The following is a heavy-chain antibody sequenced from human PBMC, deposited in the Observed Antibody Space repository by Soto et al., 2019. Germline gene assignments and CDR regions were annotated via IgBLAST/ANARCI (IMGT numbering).Heavy chain of an antibody. D-gene: IGHD6-6*01. V-gene: IGHV4-34*01. CDR3: ARAPRHLFAY. CDR2: INHSGST. J-gene: IGHJ4*02. Sequence: SETLSLTCAVYGGSFSGYYWSWIRQPPGKGLEWIGEINHSGSTNYNPSLKSRVTISVDTSKNQFSLKLSSVTAADTAVYYCARAPRHLFAYWGQGNLVPVSS. CDR1: GGSFSGYY.